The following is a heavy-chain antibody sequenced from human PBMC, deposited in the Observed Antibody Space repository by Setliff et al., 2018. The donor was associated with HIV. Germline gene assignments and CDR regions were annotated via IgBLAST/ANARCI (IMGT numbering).Heavy chain of an antibody. V-gene: IGHV4-38-2*02. J-gene: IGHJ4*02. CDR2: IYHSGST. CDR3: ARGVRDNSGWSSYYFDY. CDR1: GYSISSGYY. Sequence: SETLSLTCTVSGYSISSGYYWGWIRQPPGKGLEWIGSIYHSGSTYYNPSLKSRVTISVDTSKNQFSLKLTSVTAADTAVYYCARGVRDNSGWSSYYFDYWGQGTLVTVSS. D-gene: IGHD6-19*01.